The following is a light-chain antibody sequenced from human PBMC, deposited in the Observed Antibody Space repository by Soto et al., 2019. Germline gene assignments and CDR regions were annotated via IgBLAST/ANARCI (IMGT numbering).Light chain of an antibody. Sequence: QSALPQPACRYRSPGQSITISCTGTSSDGGGYNDVSWYQQHPGKAPTLMIYDVSNRPSGVSNRFSGSKSGNTASLTISGLQADDEADYYCSSYTSSSTVVFGGGTQLTVL. CDR2: DVS. J-gene: IGLJ2*01. CDR3: SSYTSSSTVV. V-gene: IGLV2-14*01. CDR1: SSDGGGYND.